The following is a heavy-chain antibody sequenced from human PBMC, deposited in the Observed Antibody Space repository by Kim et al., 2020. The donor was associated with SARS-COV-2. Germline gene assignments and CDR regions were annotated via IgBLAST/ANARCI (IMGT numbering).Heavy chain of an antibody. V-gene: IGHV3-72*01. D-gene: IGHD3-10*01. CDR3: VRGSVVRGVTPTPYYYGMDV. J-gene: IGHJ6*02. CDR1: GFTFSDHY. Sequence: GGSLRLSCAASGFTFSDHYMDWVRQAPGKGLEWVGRIRNKINFYTTDYAASVKGRFTISRDDSKNSLYLQMNSLKMEDTAEYYCVRGSVVRGVTPTPYYYGMDVWGQGTTVTVSS. CDR2: IRNKINFYTT.